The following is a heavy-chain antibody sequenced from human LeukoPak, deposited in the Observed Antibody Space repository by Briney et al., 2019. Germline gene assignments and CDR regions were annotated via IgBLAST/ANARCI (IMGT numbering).Heavy chain of an antibody. CDR2: IIPIFGTA. V-gene: IGHV1-69*05. J-gene: IGHJ3*02. CDR3: ARDSRRAFDI. Sequence: ASVKVSCKASGGTFSSYAISWVRQAPGQGLEWMGGIIPIFGTANYAQKFQGRVTITTDESTSTAYMELSSLRSEDTSVYYCARDSRRAFDIWGQGTMVTVSS. CDR1: GGTFSSYA.